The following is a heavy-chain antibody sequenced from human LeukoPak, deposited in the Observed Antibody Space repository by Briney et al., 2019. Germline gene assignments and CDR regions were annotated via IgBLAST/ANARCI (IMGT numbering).Heavy chain of an antibody. V-gene: IGHV3-30-3*01. CDR1: GFTFGSYA. D-gene: IGHD6-19*01. CDR2: ISYDGNNQ. CDR3: ARGGDRYSSGWLEFDY. J-gene: IGHJ4*02. Sequence: GGSLRLSCAASGFTFGSYAIHWVRQAPGKGLEWVAVISYDGNNQYYADSVKGRFTISRDNSKNTLYLQMNSLRAEDTAVYYCARGGDRYSSGWLEFDYWGQGTLVTVSS.